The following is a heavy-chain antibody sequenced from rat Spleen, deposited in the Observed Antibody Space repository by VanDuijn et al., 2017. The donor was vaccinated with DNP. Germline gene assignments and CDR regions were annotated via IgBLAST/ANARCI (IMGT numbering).Heavy chain of an antibody. J-gene: IGHJ3*01. CDR2: INTGGGNT. CDR3: AKGMYATGWGAY. V-gene: IGHV5S23*01. D-gene: IGHD1-6*01. CDR1: GYTFRTYD. Sequence: EVQLLESGGGLIQPGRPLKLSCTASGYTFRTYDMAWVRQAPTKGLEWGASINTGGGNTYYRDSVKGRFTISRDNAKSTHYLQMDSLRSEDTATYYCAKGMYATGWGAYWGQGTLVTVSS.